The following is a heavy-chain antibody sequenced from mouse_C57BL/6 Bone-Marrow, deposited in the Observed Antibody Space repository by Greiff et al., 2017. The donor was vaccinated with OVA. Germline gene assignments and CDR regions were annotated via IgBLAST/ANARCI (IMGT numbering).Heavy chain of an antibody. CDR3: ARRWLRRHYAMDY. D-gene: IGHD2-2*01. CDR1: GYTFTSYW. CDR2: IYPGSGST. V-gene: IGHV1-55*01. J-gene: IGHJ4*01. Sequence: VQLQQSGAELVKPGASVKMSCKASGYTFTSYWITWVKQRPGQGLEWIGEIYPGSGSTNYNEKFKGKATLTVDTSSSTAYMQLSSLTSEDSAVYYCARRWLRRHYAMDYWGQGTSVTVSS.